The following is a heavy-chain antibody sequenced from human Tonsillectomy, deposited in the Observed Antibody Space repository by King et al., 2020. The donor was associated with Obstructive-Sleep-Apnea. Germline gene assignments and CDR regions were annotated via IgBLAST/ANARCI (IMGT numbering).Heavy chain of an antibody. V-gene: IGHV4-39*07. J-gene: IGHJ4*02. Sequence: LQLQESGPGLVKPSETLSLTCTVSGGSISSSSYYWGWIRQPPGKGLEWIGSIYYSGSTYYNPSHKSRVTISVDTSKNQFSLKLSPVTAADTAVYYCARDIVVVVAARNEMGFDYWGQGTLVTVSS. D-gene: IGHD2-15*01. CDR1: GGSISSSSYY. CDR2: IYYSGST. CDR3: ARDIVVVVAARNEMGFDY.